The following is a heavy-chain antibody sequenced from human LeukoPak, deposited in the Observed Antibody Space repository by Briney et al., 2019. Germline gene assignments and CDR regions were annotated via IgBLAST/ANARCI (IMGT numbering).Heavy chain of an antibody. V-gene: IGHV4-61*05. J-gene: IGHJ3*02. D-gene: IGHD5-24*01. CDR2: IYYSGST. Sequence: SETLSLTCTVSGGSISSSSYYWGWIRQPPGKGLEWIGYIYYSGSTNYNPSLKSRVTISVDTSKNQFSLKLSSVTAADTAVYYCARAEGRWLQFEETDAFDIWGQGTMVTVSS. CDR1: GGSISSSSYY. CDR3: ARAEGRWLQFEETDAFDI.